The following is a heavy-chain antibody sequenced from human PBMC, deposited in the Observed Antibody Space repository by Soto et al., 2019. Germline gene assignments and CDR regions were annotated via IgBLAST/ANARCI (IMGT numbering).Heavy chain of an antibody. D-gene: IGHD5-18*01. J-gene: IGHJ4*02. V-gene: IGHV1-18*01. Sequence: ASVKVSCKGSGYTFTSYRISWVLQAPGQGLEWMGWISAYNGNTNYAQKLQGRVTMTTDTSTSTAYMELRSLRSDDTAVYYCARDRAHSYGYAEIDYWGQGTLVTVSS. CDR2: ISAYNGNT. CDR1: GYTFTSYR. CDR3: ARDRAHSYGYAEIDY.